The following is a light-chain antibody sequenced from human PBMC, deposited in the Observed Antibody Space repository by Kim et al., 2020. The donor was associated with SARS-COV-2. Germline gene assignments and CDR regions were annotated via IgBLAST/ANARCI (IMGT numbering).Light chain of an antibody. J-gene: IGLJ3*02. Sequence: GQSLTISCTGPSSDIGDYDEFSWYQHPPGKAPKLMIYDVSERPSGVPDRFSASKSGNTASLTISGLQGEDEAEYYCCSYAGTYIFVFGGGTQLTVL. V-gene: IGLV2-11*01. CDR1: SSDIGDYDE. CDR2: DVS. CDR3: CSYAGTYIFV.